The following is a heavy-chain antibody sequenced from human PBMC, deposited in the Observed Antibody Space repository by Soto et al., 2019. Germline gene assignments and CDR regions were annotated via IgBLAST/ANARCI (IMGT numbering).Heavy chain of an antibody. J-gene: IGHJ6*02. Sequence: GEFLKISCKGSGYSFTSYLIGWVRQMPGKGLEWMGIIYPGDSDTRYSPSFQGQVTISADKSISTAYLQWSSLKASDTAMYYCAGGGVRGVITRTRDYYGMDVWGQGTTVTVSS. CDR2: IYPGDSDT. D-gene: IGHD3-10*01. CDR3: AGGGVRGVITRTRDYYGMDV. V-gene: IGHV5-51*01. CDR1: GYSFTSYL.